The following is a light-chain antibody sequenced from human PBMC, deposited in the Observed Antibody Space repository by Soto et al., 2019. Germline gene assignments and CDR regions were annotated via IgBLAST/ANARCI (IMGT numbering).Light chain of an antibody. J-gene: IGKJ4*01. Sequence: EVVMTQSSATLSLSPGERATLSCRASQSVSSNLAWYQQKPGQAPRLLIYGASTRATGVPARVSGSGSGTELTLTISSLQSEDFAVYYCQQYNNWPLTVGGGTKVEIK. V-gene: IGKV3-15*01. CDR3: QQYNNWPLT. CDR1: QSVSSN. CDR2: GAS.